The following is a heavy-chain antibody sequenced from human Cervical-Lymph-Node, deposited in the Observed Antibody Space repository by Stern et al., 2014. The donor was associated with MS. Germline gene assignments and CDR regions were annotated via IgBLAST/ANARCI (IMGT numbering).Heavy chain of an antibody. V-gene: IGHV7-4-1*01. CDR3: ARERDDYYYYGMDV. CDR1: GYTFTSYA. J-gene: IGHJ6*02. CDR2: INTNTGNP. Sequence: DQLVESGSELKKPGASVKVSCKASGYTFTSYAMNWVRQAPGQGLEWMGWINTNTGNPTYAQGFTGRFVFSLDTSVSTAYLQICSLKAEDTAVYYCARERDDYYYYGMDVWGQGTTVTVSS.